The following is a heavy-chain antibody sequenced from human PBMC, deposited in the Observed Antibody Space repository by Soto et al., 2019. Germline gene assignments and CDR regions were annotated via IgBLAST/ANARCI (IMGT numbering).Heavy chain of an antibody. Sequence: GESLKISCKGSGYSFTSYWIGWVRQMPGKGLEWMGIIYPGDSDTRYSPSFQGQVTISADKSISTAYLQWSSLKASDTAMYYCARYIAARRYYYYYGMDVWGQGTTVTVSS. D-gene: IGHD6-6*01. CDR1: GYSFTSYW. V-gene: IGHV5-51*01. CDR3: ARYIAARRYYYYYGMDV. CDR2: IYPGDSDT. J-gene: IGHJ6*02.